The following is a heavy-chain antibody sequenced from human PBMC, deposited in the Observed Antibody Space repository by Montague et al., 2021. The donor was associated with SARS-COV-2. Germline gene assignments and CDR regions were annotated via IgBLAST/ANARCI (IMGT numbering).Heavy chain of an antibody. Sequence: PALVKPTQTLTLTCTFSGFSLSTSGVGVGWIRQPPGKALEWLALIYWDDDKRYSPSLKSRLTITKDTSKNQVVLTMTNTDPVDTATYYCAHLRGSGWYGDWFDPWGQGTLVTVSS. D-gene: IGHD6-19*01. CDR1: GFSLSTSGVG. V-gene: IGHV2-5*02. CDR3: AHLRGSGWYGDWFDP. CDR2: IYWDDDK. J-gene: IGHJ5*02.